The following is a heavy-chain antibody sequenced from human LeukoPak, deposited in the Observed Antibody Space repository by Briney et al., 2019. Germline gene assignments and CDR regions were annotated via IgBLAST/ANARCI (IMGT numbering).Heavy chain of an antibody. CDR1: GFTFSSYW. J-gene: IGHJ3*02. CDR2: INSDGSST. D-gene: IGHD1-14*01. Sequence: VSLRLSCAASGFTFSSYWMHWVRQAPGKGLVWVSRINSDGSSTGYADSVKGRFTISRDNAKNTLYLQINSLRAEDTAVYYCARDAKKPGSSGALDIWGQGTMVTVSS. V-gene: IGHV3-74*01. CDR3: ARDAKKPGSSGALDI.